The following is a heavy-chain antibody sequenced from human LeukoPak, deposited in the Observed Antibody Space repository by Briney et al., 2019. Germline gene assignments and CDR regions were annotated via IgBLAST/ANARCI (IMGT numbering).Heavy chain of an antibody. CDR2: IYYSGST. D-gene: IGHD1-26*01. V-gene: IGHV4-59*01. J-gene: IGHJ6*02. Sequence: PSETLSLTCIVSGGSISSYYWSWIRQPPGKGLEWIGYIYYSGSTNYNPSLKSRVTISVDTSKNQFSLKLSSVTAADTAVYYCARGKSGSYAPRYYGMDVWGQGTTVTVSS. CDR1: GGSISSYY. CDR3: ARGKSGSYAPRYYGMDV.